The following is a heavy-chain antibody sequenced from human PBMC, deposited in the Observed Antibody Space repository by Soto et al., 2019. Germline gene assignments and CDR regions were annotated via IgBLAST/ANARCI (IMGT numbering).Heavy chain of an antibody. CDR2: INHSGST. CDR3: AISIIGYCSGGSCKYDY. Sequence: PSETLSLTCAVYGGSFSGYYWSWIRQPPGKGLEWIGEINHSGSTNYNPSLKSRVTISVDTSKNQFSLKLSSVTAADTAVYYCAISIIGYCSGGSCKYDYWGQGTLVTVSS. CDR1: GGSFSGYY. V-gene: IGHV4-34*01. J-gene: IGHJ4*02. D-gene: IGHD2-15*01.